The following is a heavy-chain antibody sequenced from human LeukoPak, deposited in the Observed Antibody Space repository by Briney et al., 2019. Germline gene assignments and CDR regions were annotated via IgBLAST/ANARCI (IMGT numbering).Heavy chain of an antibody. CDR3: ARDLLGSGSYFDY. D-gene: IGHD3-22*01. Sequence: GGSLRLSCAASGFTVSSNYMSWVRQAPGKGLEWVLVIYSGGSTYYADSVKGRFTISRDNSKNTLYLQMNSLRAEDTAVYYCARDLLGSGSYFDYWGQGTLVTVSS. J-gene: IGHJ4*02. CDR2: IYSGGST. V-gene: IGHV3-66*01. CDR1: GFTVSSNY.